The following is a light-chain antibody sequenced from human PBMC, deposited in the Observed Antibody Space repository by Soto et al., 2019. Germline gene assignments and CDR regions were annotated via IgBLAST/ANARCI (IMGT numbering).Light chain of an antibody. CDR2: GAS. CDR1: QSLLYISNNQNY. J-gene: IGKJ5*01. Sequence: DIVMTQSPDSLAVSLGERATTNCKSSQSLLYISNNQNYLGWYQQKPGQPPKLLIYGASTRESGVPDRFSGSGSGTDFTLTISSLQAEDVALYYCQQYYSSITFGQGTRLEIK. V-gene: IGKV4-1*01. CDR3: QQYYSSIT.